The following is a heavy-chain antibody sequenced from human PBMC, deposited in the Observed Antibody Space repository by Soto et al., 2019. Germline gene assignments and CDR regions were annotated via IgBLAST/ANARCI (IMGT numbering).Heavy chain of an antibody. J-gene: IGHJ6*02. CDR1: GYSFTSYW. CDR2: IDPSDSYT. D-gene: IGHD4-17*01. Sequence: PGESLKISCKGSGYSFTSYWISWVRQMPGKGLEWMGRIDPSDSYTNYSPSFQGHVTTSADKSISTAYLQWSSLKASDTAMYYCARQWTTNYYYYGMDVWGQGTTVTVSS. V-gene: IGHV5-10-1*01. CDR3: ARQWTTNYYYYGMDV.